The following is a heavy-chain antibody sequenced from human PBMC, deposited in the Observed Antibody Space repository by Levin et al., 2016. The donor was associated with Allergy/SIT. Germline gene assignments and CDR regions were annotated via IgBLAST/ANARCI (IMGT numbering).Heavy chain of an antibody. CDR3: ARGGGYSYGYTPTVYGMDV. D-gene: IGHD5-18*01. Sequence: WVRQAPGQGLEWMGWMNPNSGNTGYAQKFQGRVTMTRNTSISTAYMELSSLRSEDTAVYYCARGGGYSYGYTPTVYGMDVWGQGTTVTVSS. V-gene: IGHV1-8*01. J-gene: IGHJ6*02. CDR2: MNPNSGNT.